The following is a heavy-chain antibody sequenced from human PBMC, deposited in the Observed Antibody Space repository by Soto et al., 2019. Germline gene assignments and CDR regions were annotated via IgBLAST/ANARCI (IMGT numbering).Heavy chain of an antibody. J-gene: IGHJ4*02. CDR1: GYTFTGYY. CDR2: INPNGGGT. V-gene: IGHV1-2*02. D-gene: IGHD1-7*01. Sequence: ASVKVSCKASGYTFTGYYMHWVRQAPGQGLEWMGWINPNGGGTNYAQKFQGRVTMTRDTSISTAYMELSRLRSDDTAVYYCARGGTLRYNWNYYYFDYWGQGTLVTVS. CDR3: ARGGTLRYNWNYYYFDY.